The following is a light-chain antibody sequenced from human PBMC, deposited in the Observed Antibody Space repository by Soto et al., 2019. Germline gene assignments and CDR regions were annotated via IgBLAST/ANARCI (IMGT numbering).Light chain of an antibody. J-gene: IGKJ1*01. Sequence: PEDRATLSCRASQTVNGNYLAWYHQKPGQAPRLLIHSASSRATGIPDRFRARWTGTDFTLTISRLEPEDFAVYYCQQDSASPQTFGQETKVHI. CDR3: QQDSASPQT. V-gene: IGKV3-20*01. CDR2: SAS. CDR1: QTVNGNY.